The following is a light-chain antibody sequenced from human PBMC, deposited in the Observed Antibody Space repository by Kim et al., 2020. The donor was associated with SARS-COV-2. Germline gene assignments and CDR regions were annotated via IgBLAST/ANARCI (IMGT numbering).Light chain of an antibody. CDR3: QQYENSPLT. CDR2: GAS. CDR1: QSLSSSY. V-gene: IGKV3-20*01. Sequence: SPGERATLSCRASQSLSSSYLAWYQQKPGRAPRLLIYGASTRATDIPDRFSGSGSGTGFTLTISRLEPEDFAVYFCQQYENSPLTFGGGTKVDIK. J-gene: IGKJ4*01.